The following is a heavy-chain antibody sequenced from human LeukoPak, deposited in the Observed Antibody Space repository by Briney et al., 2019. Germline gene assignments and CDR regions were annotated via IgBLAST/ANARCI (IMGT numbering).Heavy chain of an antibody. CDR3: ARVAISGYSSSWYDY. D-gene: IGHD6-13*01. CDR1: GYTFTDYY. Sequence: ASVKVSCKASGYTFTDYYMHWVRQAPGQGLEWMGYFNPNNGGTNYAQKFQGRVTMTRDTSISTAYMELSRLRSDDTALYYCARVAISGYSSSWYDYWGQGTLVTVSS. CDR2: FNPNNGGT. V-gene: IGHV1-2*02. J-gene: IGHJ4*02.